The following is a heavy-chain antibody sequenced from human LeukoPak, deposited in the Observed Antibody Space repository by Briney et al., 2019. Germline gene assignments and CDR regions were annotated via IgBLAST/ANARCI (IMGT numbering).Heavy chain of an antibody. V-gene: IGHV4-39*02. D-gene: IGHD1-26*01. CDR2: IYSSGST. CDR1: GGSISSSYYY. CDR3: ARDEVGATLGGFDY. Sequence: TSETLSLTCTVSGGSISSSYYYWGWIRQPPGKGLEWIGSIYSSGSTYYNPSLKSRVTISVDTSKNQFSLKLTSVTAADTAVYYCARDEVGATLGGFDYWGQGTLVTVSS. J-gene: IGHJ4*02.